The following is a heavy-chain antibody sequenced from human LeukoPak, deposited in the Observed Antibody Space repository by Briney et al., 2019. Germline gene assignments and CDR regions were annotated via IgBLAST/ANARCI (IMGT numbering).Heavy chain of an antibody. CDR1: GYTFTSYG. D-gene: IGHD3-22*01. Sequence: ASVKVSCKASGYTFTSYGINWVRQATGQGLEWMGWMNPNSGNTGYAQKFQGRVTMTRNTSISTAYMELSSLRSEDTAVYYCARGGYYYDSSGYSAFDIWGQGTMVTVSS. CDR2: MNPNSGNT. J-gene: IGHJ3*02. V-gene: IGHV1-8*02. CDR3: ARGGYYYDSSGYSAFDI.